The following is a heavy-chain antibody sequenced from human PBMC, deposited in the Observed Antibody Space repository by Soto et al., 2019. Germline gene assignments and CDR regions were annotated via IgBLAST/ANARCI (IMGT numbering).Heavy chain of an antibody. V-gene: IGHV4-39*01. CDR2: SYYSGST. Sequence: QLQLQESGPGLVKPSETLSLTCTVSGGSISSSSYYWGWIRQPPGKGLEWIGSSYYSGSTYYNPSLKSRVTISVDTSKNQFSLKMSSVTAADTAVYYCARNIEWELRRNWFDPWGQGTLVTVSS. J-gene: IGHJ5*02. D-gene: IGHD1-26*01. CDR3: ARNIEWELRRNWFDP. CDR1: GGSISSSSYY.